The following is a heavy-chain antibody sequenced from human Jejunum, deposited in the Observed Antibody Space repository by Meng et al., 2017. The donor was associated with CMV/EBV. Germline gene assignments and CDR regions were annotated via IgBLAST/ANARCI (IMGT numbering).Heavy chain of an antibody. CDR1: GLSVGSSY. CDR2: IYSTGGT. V-gene: IGHV3-66*01. CDR3: ARASLHTHMDV. Sequence: CAASGLSVGSSYLTWVRQAPGKGLEWVSVIYSTGGTYYADSVGGRFAISRDNSKNTLFLQMNSLRAEDSAVYYCARASLHTHMDVWGQGTTVTVSS. D-gene: IGHD5/OR15-5a*01. J-gene: IGHJ6*02.